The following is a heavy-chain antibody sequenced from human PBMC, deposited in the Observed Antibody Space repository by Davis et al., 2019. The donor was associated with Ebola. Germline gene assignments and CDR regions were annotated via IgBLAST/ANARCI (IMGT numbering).Heavy chain of an antibody. CDR3: ARASPPYSYGNYYYMDV. J-gene: IGHJ6*03. V-gene: IGHV4-34*01. CDR2: IHQSGNP. Sequence: MPSETLSLTCDVYGGSFSGYFWSWIRQSPGKGLEWIGDIHQSGNPNYNPSLKSRVTMSIDTSKNQFSLKLSSVTAADTAVYYCARASPPYSYGNYYYMDVWGKGTTVTVSS. D-gene: IGHD5-18*01. CDR1: GGSFSGYF.